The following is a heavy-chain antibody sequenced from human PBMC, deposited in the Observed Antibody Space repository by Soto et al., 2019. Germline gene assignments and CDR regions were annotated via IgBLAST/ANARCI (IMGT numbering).Heavy chain of an antibody. Sequence: QVQLQESGPGLVKPSKTLSLTCSVSGGSISGYYWSWIRQPPGKGLEWIGYIYDTGSTKDNPSLKSRVTISIDTSKNQFSLRLSSVTAADTAVYYCAREQWLVRGVFDYWGQGTLVTVSS. CDR2: IYDTGST. CDR1: GGSISGYY. D-gene: IGHD6-19*01. V-gene: IGHV4-59*01. CDR3: AREQWLVRGVFDY. J-gene: IGHJ4*02.